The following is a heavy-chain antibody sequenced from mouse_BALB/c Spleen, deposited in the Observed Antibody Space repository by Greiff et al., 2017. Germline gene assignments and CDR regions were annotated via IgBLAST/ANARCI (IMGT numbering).Heavy chain of an antibody. J-gene: IGHJ1*01. D-gene: IGHD2-2*01. CDR3: ARHEGNGYPYWYFDV. CDR1: GYTFTEYI. CDR2: FYPGSGSI. Sequence: VQGVESGAELVKPGASVKLSCKASGYTFTEYIIHWVKQRSGQGLEWIGWFYPGSGSIKYNEKFKDKATLTADKSSSTVYMELSRLTSEDSAVYFCARHEGNGYPYWYFDVWGAGTTVTVSS. V-gene: IGHV1-62-2*01.